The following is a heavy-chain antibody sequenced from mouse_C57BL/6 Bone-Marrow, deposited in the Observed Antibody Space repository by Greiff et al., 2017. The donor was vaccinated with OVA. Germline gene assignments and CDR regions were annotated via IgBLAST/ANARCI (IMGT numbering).Heavy chain of an antibody. CDR1: GYTFTSYW. CDR3: ARKVFAY. V-gene: IGHV1-55*01. J-gene: IGHJ3*01. CDR2: IYPGSGGT. Sequence: QVQLQQPGAELVKPGASVKMSCKASGYTFTSYWITWVKQRPGQGLEWIGDIYPGSGGTSYNQKFKGKATLTVDKSSSTAYMELRSLTSEDSAVYYCARKVFAYWGQGTLVTVSA.